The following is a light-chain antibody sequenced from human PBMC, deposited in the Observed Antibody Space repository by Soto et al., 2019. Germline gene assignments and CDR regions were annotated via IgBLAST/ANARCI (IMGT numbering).Light chain of an antibody. V-gene: IGKV1-6*01. CDR1: QGIRTD. CDR2: AAS. CDR3: LQHYTSPMT. J-gene: IGKJ1*01. Sequence: AIQMTQYPSSLSASVGDRVTITCRASQGIRTDLDWYQQKPGKAPKLLIYAASSLQSGVPSRFSGSGSGTDFTLTISSLQPEDFAAYYCLQHYTSPMTFGQGTKVDIK.